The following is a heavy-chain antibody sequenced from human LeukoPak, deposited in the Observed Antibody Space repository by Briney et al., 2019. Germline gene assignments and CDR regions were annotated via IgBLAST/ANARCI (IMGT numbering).Heavy chain of an antibody. CDR3: TRPANCSSTSCYHYYYYYMDV. V-gene: IGHV3-23*01. J-gene: IGHJ6*03. D-gene: IGHD2-2*01. Sequence: PGGSLRLSCAASGFTFSSYAMSWVRQAPGKGLEWVSAISGSGGSTYYADSVKGRFTISRDNSKNTLYLQMNSLKTEDTAVYYCTRPANCSSTSCYHYYYYYMDVWGKGTTVTVSS. CDR1: GFTFSSYA. CDR2: ISGSGGST.